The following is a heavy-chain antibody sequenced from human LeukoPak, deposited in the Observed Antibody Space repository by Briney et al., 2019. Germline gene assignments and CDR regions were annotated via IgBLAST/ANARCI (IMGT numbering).Heavy chain of an antibody. Sequence: GGSLRLSCAASGFTFSSYSMNWVRQAPGKGLEWVSSISSSSSYIYYADSVKGRFTISRDNAKNSLYLQMSSLRAEDTAVYYCARGEVVPAANVDYWGQGTLVTVSS. CDR1: GFTFSSYS. CDR3: ARGEVVPAANVDY. CDR2: ISSSSSYI. D-gene: IGHD2-2*01. J-gene: IGHJ4*02. V-gene: IGHV3-21*01.